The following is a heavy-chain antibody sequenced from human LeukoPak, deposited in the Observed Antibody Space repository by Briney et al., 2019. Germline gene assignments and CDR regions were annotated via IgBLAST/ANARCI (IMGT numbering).Heavy chain of an antibody. Sequence: GASVKVSCKASGGTFSSYAISWVRQAPGQGLEWMGGIIPIFGTANYAQTFQGRVTITADESTSTAYMELSSLRSEDTAVYYCARSLGVKGSPSHYYYYYYMDVWGKGTTVTVSS. D-gene: IGHD4-23*01. J-gene: IGHJ6*03. CDR1: GGTFSSYA. CDR3: ARSLGVKGSPSHYYYYYYMDV. CDR2: IIPIFGTA. V-gene: IGHV1-69*13.